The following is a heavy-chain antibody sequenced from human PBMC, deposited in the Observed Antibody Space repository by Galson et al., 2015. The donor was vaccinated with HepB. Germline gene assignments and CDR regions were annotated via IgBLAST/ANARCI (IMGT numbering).Heavy chain of an antibody. CDR1: GGSFSGYY. CDR2: INHSGST. CDR3: ARGRIEADCSSTSCYDNDY. J-gene: IGHJ4*02. D-gene: IGHD2-2*01. Sequence: ETLSLTCAVYGGSFSGYYWSWIRQPPGKGLEWIGEINHSGSTNYNPSLKSRVTISVDTSKNQFSLKLSSVTAADTAVYYCARGRIEADCSSTSCYDNDYWGQGTLVTVSS. V-gene: IGHV4-34*01.